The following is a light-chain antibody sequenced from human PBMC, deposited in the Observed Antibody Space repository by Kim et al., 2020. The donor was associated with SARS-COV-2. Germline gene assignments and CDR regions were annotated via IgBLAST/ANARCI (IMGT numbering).Light chain of an antibody. CDR2: AAS. CDR3: QQSYHTPLT. Sequence: DIQVTQSPSSLSASVGDRVTITCRTSQSVSNYLNWYQHKPGKAPKFLIYAASNLQSGVPSRFSGSGSGTDFTLTISNLQPEDFATYDCQQSYHTPLTFGGGTKVDIK. CDR1: QSVSNY. V-gene: IGKV1-39*01. J-gene: IGKJ4*01.